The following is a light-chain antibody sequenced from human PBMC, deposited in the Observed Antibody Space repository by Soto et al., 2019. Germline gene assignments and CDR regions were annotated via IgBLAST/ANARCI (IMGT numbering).Light chain of an antibody. CDR2: GNT. V-gene: IGLV1-40*01. CDR1: SSNIGSGYD. J-gene: IGLJ2*01. Sequence: QSVVTQPPSVSGAPGQRVTISCTGTSSNIGSGYDVHWYQHLPGTAPKLLIYGNTIRPSGVPDRFSGSKSGTSASLAITGLQAEDEADYYCQSYDSSLSGYVVFGGGTKVTVL. CDR3: QSYDSSLSGYVV.